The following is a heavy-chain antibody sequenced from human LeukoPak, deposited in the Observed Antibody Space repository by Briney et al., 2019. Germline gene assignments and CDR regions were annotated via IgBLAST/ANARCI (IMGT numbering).Heavy chain of an antibody. Sequence: GSSVKVSCKASGGTFSSYAISWVRQAPGQGLEWMGGIIPIFGTANYAQKFQGRVTITTDESTSTAYMELSSLRSEDTAVYYCARSLGYCCSTSCPIQHWGQGTLVTVSS. J-gene: IGHJ1*01. CDR1: GGTFSSYA. V-gene: IGHV1-69*05. D-gene: IGHD2-2*01. CDR3: ARSLGYCCSTSCPIQH. CDR2: IIPIFGTA.